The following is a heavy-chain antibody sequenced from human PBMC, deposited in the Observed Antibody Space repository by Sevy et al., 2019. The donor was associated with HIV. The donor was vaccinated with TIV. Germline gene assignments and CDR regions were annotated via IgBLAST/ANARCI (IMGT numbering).Heavy chain of an antibody. CDR2: IRYDGSNK. CDR3: ARDFRGGEWLSFGMDV. J-gene: IGHJ6*02. V-gene: IGHV3-33*01. Sequence: GGSLRLSCAASGFTFSSYGMHWVRQAPGKGLEWVAVIRYDGSNKYYADSVKGRLTISRDNSKNTLYLQMNSLRAEDTAVYYCARDFRGGEWLSFGMDVWGQGTTVTVSS. D-gene: IGHD3-3*01. CDR1: GFTFSSYG.